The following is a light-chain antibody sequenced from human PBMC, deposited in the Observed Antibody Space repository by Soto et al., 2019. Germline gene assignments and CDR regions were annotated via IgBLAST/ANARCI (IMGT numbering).Light chain of an antibody. CDR1: QSVSSSY. Sequence: EIVLMQSPGILSLSPGERATLSCRASQSVSSSYLAWYQQKPGQAPRLFIYDASSRATGIPDRFSGSGSGTDFTLTISRLEPEDFAVYYWQQYGTSPRTFGQGTKVDIK. CDR2: DAS. V-gene: IGKV3-20*01. CDR3: QQYGTSPRT. J-gene: IGKJ1*01.